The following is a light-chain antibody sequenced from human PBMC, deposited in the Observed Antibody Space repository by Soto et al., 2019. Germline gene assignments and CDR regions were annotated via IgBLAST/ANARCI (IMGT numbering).Light chain of an antibody. J-gene: IGLJ2*01. V-gene: IGLV2-14*01. CDR3: CSYSRSDSLL. CDR2: EVS. CDR1: SSDVGTYKF. Sequence: QSALTQPASVSGSPGQSITISCTGTSSDVGTYKFVSWYQQRPGKAPKILIYEVSNRPSGVSNRFSGSKSGKTASLTISGLQAEDEAEYFCCSYSRSDSLLFGGGTKLTVL.